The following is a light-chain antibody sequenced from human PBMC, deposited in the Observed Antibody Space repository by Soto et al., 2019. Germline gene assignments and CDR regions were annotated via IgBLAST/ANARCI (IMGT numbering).Light chain of an antibody. CDR1: QSISSW. CDR3: QHYNNYPYT. J-gene: IGKJ2*01. Sequence: DIQMTQSPSTLSASVGDRVTITCRASQSISSWLAWYQQKSGKAPKLLIYQASSLQSGVPPRFSGSGSWTDFTLTISSLQPDDVATYYCQHYNNYPYTFGQGTKLESK. V-gene: IGKV1-5*03. CDR2: QAS.